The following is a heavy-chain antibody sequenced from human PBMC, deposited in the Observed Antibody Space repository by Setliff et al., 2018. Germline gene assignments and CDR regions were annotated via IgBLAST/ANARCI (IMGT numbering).Heavy chain of an antibody. V-gene: IGHV1-18*01. D-gene: IGHD3-9*01. CDR3: ARSSAPSVVLAADFDF. J-gene: IGHJ4*02. CDR2: ISGYTGDT. CDR1: GFMFSTYG. Sequence: ASVKVSCKTSGFMFSTYGLSWVRQAPGQAPEWIGCISGYTGDTNYAPKFRDRVNLTIDPSSTTAYMELRVLKSDDTAFYYCARSSAPSVVLAADFDFWGQGTLVTVSS.